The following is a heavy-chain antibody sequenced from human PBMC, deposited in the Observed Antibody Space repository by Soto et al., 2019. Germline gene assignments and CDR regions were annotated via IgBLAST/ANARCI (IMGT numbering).Heavy chain of an antibody. CDR1: GFSLSTSGVG. V-gene: IGHV2-5*02. CDR2: IYWDDDK. CDR3: AHSLIPNWGSRGAFDY. D-gene: IGHD7-27*01. J-gene: IGHJ4*02. Sequence: QITLKESGPPLVKPTQTLTLTCTFSGFSLSTSGVGVGWILQPPGKALEWLALIYWDDDKRYSPSLKSRLTITKDTSKNQVVLTMTNMDPVDTATYYCAHSLIPNWGSRGAFDYWGQGTLVTVSS.